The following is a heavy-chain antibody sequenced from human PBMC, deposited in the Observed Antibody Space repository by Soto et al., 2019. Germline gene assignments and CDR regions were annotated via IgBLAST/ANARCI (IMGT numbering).Heavy chain of an antibody. V-gene: IGHV1-69*01. D-gene: IGHD6-13*01. Sequence: QVQLVQSGAEVKKPGSSVKVSCKASGGTFSSYAISWVRQAPGQGLEWMGGIIPIFGTANYAQKFQGRVTITADASTSTAYMELSSLRSEDTAVYYCARGVAAAGTGVYNWFDPWGQGTLVTVSS. CDR1: GGTFSSYA. CDR3: ARGVAAAGTGVYNWFDP. J-gene: IGHJ5*02. CDR2: IIPIFGTA.